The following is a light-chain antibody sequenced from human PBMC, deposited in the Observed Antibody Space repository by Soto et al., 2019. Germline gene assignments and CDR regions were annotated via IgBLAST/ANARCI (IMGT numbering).Light chain of an antibody. V-gene: IGKV2-28*01. J-gene: IGKJ1*01. CDR2: LGS. CDR3: LQALQTHRT. Sequence: DIVMTQSPLSLPVTPGEPASISCRSSQSLLHSNGYNYLDWFLQKPGQSPQVLIYLGSNRASGVPDRFSGSGSGTDFTLKISRVEAEDFGVYYCLQALQTHRTFVQGTKVDIK. CDR1: QSLLHSNGYNY.